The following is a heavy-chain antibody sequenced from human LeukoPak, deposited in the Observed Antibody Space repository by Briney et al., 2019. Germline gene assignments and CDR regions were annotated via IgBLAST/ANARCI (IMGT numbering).Heavy chain of an antibody. Sequence: SETLSLTCAVSGYSISSGYYWGWSRQPPGKGLEWIGSIYHSGSTYYNPSLKSRVTISVYTSKNQFSLKLSSVTAADTAVYYCARESSGWYHDYWGHGTLVTVSS. CDR2: IYHSGST. V-gene: IGHV4-38-2*02. CDR3: ARESSGWYHDY. J-gene: IGHJ4*01. CDR1: GYSISSGYY. D-gene: IGHD6-19*01.